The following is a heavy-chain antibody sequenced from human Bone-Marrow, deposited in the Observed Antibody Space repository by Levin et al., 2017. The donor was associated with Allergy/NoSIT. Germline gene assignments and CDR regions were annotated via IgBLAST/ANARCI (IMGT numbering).Heavy chain of an antibody. CDR3: ARGFDIVVVPAAVSYYGMDV. D-gene: IGHD2-2*01. CDR1: GGSFSGYY. V-gene: IGHV4-34*01. J-gene: IGHJ6*02. Sequence: SQTLSLTCAVYGGSFSGYYWSWIRQPPGKGLEWIGEINHSGSTNYNPSLKSRVTISVDTSKNQFSLKLSSVTAADTAVYYCARGFDIVVVPAAVSYYGMDVWGQGTTVTVSS. CDR2: INHSGST.